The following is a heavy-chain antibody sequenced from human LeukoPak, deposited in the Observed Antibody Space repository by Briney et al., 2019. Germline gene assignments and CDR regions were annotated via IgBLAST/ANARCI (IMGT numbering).Heavy chain of an antibody. D-gene: IGHD3-10*01. CDR1: GGSISSYY. J-gene: IGHJ4*02. CDR3: ARDNYYGSGIYYFDY. Sequence: SETLSLTCTVSGGSISSYYWSWIRQPAGKGLEWIGRIYTSGSTNYNPSLKSRVTMSVDTSKNQFSLKLSSVTAADTAVYYCARDNYYGSGIYYFDYWGQGTLVTVSS. V-gene: IGHV4-4*07. CDR2: IYTSGST.